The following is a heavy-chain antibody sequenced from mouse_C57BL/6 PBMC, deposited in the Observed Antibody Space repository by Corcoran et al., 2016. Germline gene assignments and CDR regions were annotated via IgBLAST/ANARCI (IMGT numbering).Heavy chain of an antibody. CDR1: GYTFTDYY. D-gene: IGHD2-4*01. Sequence: EVQLQQSGPELVKPGASVKISCKASGYTFTDYYMNWVKQSHGKSLEWIGDINPNNGGTSYNQKFKGKATLTVDKSSSTAYMELRSLTSEDSAVYYCARWAYDYSPFDYLVQGTTLTVSS. CDR2: INPNNGGT. V-gene: IGHV1-26*01. J-gene: IGHJ2*01. CDR3: ARWAYDYSPFDY.